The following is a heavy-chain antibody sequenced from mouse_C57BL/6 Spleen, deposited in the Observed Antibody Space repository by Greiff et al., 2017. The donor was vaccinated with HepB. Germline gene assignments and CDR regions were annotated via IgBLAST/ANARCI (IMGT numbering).Heavy chain of an antibody. D-gene: IGHD1-1*01. V-gene: IGHV3-6*01. CDR3: ARVDGLRRSWFAY. CDR2: ISYDGSN. J-gene: IGHJ3*01. CDR1: GYSITSGYY. Sequence: EVQRVESGPGLVKPSQSLSLTCSVTGYSITSGYYWNWIRQFPGNKLEWMGYISYDGSNNYNPSLKNRISITRDTSKNQFFLKLNSVTTEDTATYYCARVDGLRRSWFAYWGQGTLVTVSA.